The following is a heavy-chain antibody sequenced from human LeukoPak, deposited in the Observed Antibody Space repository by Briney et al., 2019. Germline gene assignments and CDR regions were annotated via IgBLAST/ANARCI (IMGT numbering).Heavy chain of an antibody. D-gene: IGHD3-16*01. Sequence: GGSLRLSCAVTGFTFSSYVMSWVRQAPGKGLEWVSAISGSGGSTYYADSVKGRFTISRDNSKNTLYLQMNSLRAEDTAVYYCAREWGGSFDYWGQGTLVTVSS. CDR3: AREWGGSFDY. CDR1: GFTFSSYV. CDR2: ISGSGGST. J-gene: IGHJ4*02. V-gene: IGHV3-23*01.